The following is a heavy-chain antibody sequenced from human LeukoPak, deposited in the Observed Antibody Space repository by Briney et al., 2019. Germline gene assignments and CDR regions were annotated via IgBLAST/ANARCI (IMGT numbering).Heavy chain of an antibody. J-gene: IGHJ4*02. CDR1: GGSISSGDYS. V-gene: IGHV4-30-2*01. D-gene: IGHD3/OR15-3a*01. Sequence: SQTLSLTCAVFGGSISSGDYSWSWIRQPPGKGLEWIGYIYHSGSTYYNPSLKSRVTISVDRSKNQFSLKLSSVTAADTAVYYCARGQEGLVDYWGQGALVTVSS. CDR3: ARGQEGLVDY. CDR2: IYHSGST.